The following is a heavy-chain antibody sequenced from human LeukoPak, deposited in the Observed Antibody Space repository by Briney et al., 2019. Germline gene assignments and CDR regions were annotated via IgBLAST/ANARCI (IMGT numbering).Heavy chain of an antibody. Sequence: PGGSLRLSCAASGFTFDDYAMHWVRQAPGKGLEWVSGISWNSGSIGYADSVKGRFTISRDNAKNSLYLQMNSLRAEDTALYYCAKADGDYEGNAFDIWGQGTMVTVSS. CDR2: ISWNSGSI. V-gene: IGHV3-9*01. D-gene: IGHD4-17*01. CDR1: GFTFDDYA. CDR3: AKADGDYEGNAFDI. J-gene: IGHJ3*02.